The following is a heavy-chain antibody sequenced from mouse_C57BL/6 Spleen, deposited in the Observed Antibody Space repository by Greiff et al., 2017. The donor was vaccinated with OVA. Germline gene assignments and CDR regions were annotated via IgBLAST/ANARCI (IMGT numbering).Heavy chain of an antibody. Sequence: VQLQQSGPELVKPGASVKISCKASGYTFTDYYMNWVKQSHGKSLEWIGDINPNNGGTSYNQKFKGKATLTVDKSSSTAYMELRSLTSEDSAVYYCAIGDYAIDYWGQGTSVTVSS. CDR1: GYTFTDYY. CDR2: INPNNGGT. CDR3: AIGDYAIDY. V-gene: IGHV1-26*01. J-gene: IGHJ4*01.